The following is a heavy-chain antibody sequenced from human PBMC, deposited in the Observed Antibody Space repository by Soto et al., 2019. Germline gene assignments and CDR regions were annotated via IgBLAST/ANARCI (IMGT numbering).Heavy chain of an antibody. Sequence: GGSLRLSXAASGFTFSSYAMHWVRQAPGKGLEWVAVISYDGSNKYYADSVKGRFTISRDNSKNTLYLQMNSLRAEDTAVYYCARETPYSYGRTEDYYYGMDVWGQGTTVTVSS. CDR1: GFTFSSYA. V-gene: IGHV3-30-3*01. J-gene: IGHJ6*02. D-gene: IGHD5-18*01. CDR2: ISYDGSNK. CDR3: ARETPYSYGRTEDYYYGMDV.